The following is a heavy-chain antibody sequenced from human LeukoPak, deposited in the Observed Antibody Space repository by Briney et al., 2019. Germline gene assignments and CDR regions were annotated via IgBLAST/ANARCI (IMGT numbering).Heavy chain of an antibody. D-gene: IGHD3-3*01. CDR2: ISWNSGSI. CDR3: AKDLRFLEWLPVYHYYYGMDV. Sequence: GGSLRLSCAASGFTFDDYAMHWVRQAPGKGLEWVSGISWNSGSIGYADSVKGRFTISRDNSKNTLYLQMNSLRAEDTAVYYCAKDLRFLEWLPVYHYYYGMDVWGQGTTVTVSS. J-gene: IGHJ6*02. V-gene: IGHV3-9*01. CDR1: GFTFDDYA.